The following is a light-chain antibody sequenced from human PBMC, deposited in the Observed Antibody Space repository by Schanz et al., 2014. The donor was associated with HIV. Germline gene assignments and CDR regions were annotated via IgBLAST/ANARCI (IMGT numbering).Light chain of an antibody. CDR2: AAS. CDR3: QHYNSYSST. Sequence: DIQMTQSPSSLSASVGDRVTITCRASQGIGNDLGWYQQRPGKAPKRLIYAASTLQSGVPSRFVGGGSGTSFTLTITSLQPDDFATYYCQHYNSYSSTFGPGTKVDIK. J-gene: IGKJ3*01. CDR1: QGIGND. V-gene: IGKV1-17*01.